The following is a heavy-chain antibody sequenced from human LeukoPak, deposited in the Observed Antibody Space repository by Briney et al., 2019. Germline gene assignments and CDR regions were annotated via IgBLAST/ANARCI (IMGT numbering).Heavy chain of an antibody. D-gene: IGHD3-22*01. Sequence: PGGSLRLSCAASGFTFSSYSMNWVRQAPGKGLEWVSSISSGSSYIYYADSVKGRFTISRDNAKNSLYLQMNSLRAEDTAVYYCARADYDSSGYYYSPFDYWGQGTLVTVSS. CDR3: ARADYDSSGYYYSPFDY. CDR2: ISSGSSYI. V-gene: IGHV3-21*01. J-gene: IGHJ4*02. CDR1: GFTFSSYS.